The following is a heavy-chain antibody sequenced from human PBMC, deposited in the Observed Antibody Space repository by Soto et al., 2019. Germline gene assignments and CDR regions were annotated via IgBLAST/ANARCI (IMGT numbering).Heavy chain of an antibody. V-gene: IGHV4-59*01. J-gene: IGHJ4*01. D-gene: IGHD5-12*01. CDR3: ARDTQYSGYDFVSRFDF. Sequence: PSETLSLTCTVSGGSLNSYYWTWIRQSPGKGLEWIGYVSSTGSTNYNPSLKSRLTMSLDTSTNEVSLSLTSVTAADAAVYYCARDTQYSGYDFVSRFDFWGHGFMVTASS. CDR1: GGSLNSYY. CDR2: VSSTGST.